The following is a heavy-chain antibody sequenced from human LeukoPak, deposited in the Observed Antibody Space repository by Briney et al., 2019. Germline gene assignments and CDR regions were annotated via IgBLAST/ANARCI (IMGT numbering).Heavy chain of an antibody. CDR1: GCTFSDYA. CDR3: AKARGVEVPTGSRNFGS. D-gene: IGHD1-1*01. CDR2: ISDDGGVT. J-gene: IGHJ4*02. Sequence: GGSLRLSCAASGCTFSDYAMTWVRQAPGKGVQWVSIISDDGGVTHYADSVKGRFTISRDNSKDTLYLQMGSLRAEDTALYYCAKARGVEVPTGSRNFGSWGQGTLVTVSS. V-gene: IGHV3-23*01.